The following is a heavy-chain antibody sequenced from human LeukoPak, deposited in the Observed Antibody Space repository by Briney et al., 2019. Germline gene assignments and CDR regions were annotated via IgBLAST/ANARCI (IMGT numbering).Heavy chain of an antibody. CDR1: GFMFSTYS. CDR3: TRVYGDNDWYFDL. V-gene: IGHV3-21*01. Sequence: GGSLRLSCAASGFMFSTYSMNWVRQAPGKGLEWVSSISSDSTYIFYADSVKGRFTISRDNAKNSLFMQMSSLRAEDTAVYYCTRVYGDNDWYFDLWGRGTLVTVSS. J-gene: IGHJ2*01. D-gene: IGHD4-17*01. CDR2: ISSDSTYI.